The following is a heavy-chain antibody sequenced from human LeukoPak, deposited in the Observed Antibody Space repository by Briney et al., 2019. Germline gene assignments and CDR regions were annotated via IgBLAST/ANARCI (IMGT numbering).Heavy chain of an antibody. J-gene: IGHJ4*02. Sequence: SETLSLTCTVSSGSISTYYWSWIRQPPGKRLEWIGFIHYTGSTNYNPSLKSRVTISVDTSKNQFSLRLTSVTAADTAVYYCARSSGSRYYIDYWGQGTLVTVST. V-gene: IGHV4-59*01. CDR1: SGSISTYY. CDR3: ARSSGSRYYIDY. CDR2: IHYTGST. D-gene: IGHD1-26*01.